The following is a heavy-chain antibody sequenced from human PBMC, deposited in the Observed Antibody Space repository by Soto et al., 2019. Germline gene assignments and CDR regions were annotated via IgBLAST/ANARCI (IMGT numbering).Heavy chain of an antibody. CDR3: VKRIQDSNYFDC. Sequence: LRLSCAASGFTFSIYWMSWVRQAPGKGLEWVAAVTASGSSTCYADSVKGRFTISRDNSKNTLFLQMNSLRAEDTAVYYCVKRIQDSNYFDCWGQGALVTVSS. CDR1: GFTFSIYW. J-gene: IGHJ4*02. CDR2: VTASGSST. V-gene: IGHV3-23*01. D-gene: IGHD5-18*01.